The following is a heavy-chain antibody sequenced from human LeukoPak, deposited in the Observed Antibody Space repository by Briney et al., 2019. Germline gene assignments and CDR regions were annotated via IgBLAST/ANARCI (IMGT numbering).Heavy chain of an antibody. CDR2: IYYSGNT. J-gene: IGHJ6*03. CDR3: ARGPRLIWFGELLRKYYYYYYMDV. CDR1: GVSISSSNSY. V-gene: IGHV4-39*07. Sequence: PSETLSLTCTVSGVSISSSNSYWGWIRQPPGKGLEWIGSIYYSGNTYYNASLKSRVTISVDTSKNQFSLKLSSVTAADTAVYYCARGPRLIWFGELLRKYYYYYYMDVWGKGTTVTISS. D-gene: IGHD3-10*01.